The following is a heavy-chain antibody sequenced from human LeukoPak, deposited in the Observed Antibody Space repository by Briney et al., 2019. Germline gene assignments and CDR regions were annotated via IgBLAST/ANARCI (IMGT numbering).Heavy chain of an antibody. CDR1: DDSVNSYY. Sequence: SETLSLTCTVSDDSVNSYYWTWIRQPPGKGLEWIGEINHSGSTNYNPSLKSRVTISVDTSKNQFSLKLSSVTAADTAVYYCARGLSPRINMVRGVRPPFRGVFDYWGQGTLVTVSS. CDR3: ARGLSPRINMVRGVRPPFRGVFDY. CDR2: INHSGST. D-gene: IGHD3-10*01. J-gene: IGHJ4*02. V-gene: IGHV4-34*01.